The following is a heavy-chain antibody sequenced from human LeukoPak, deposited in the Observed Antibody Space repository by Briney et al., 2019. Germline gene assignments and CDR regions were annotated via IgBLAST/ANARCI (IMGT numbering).Heavy chain of an antibody. CDR1: GYTFTSYG. CDR2: ISAYNGNT. D-gene: IGHD3-22*01. V-gene: IGHV1-18*01. CDR3: ARADDYYDSSGDLFDY. J-gene: IGHJ4*02. Sequence: ASVKVSCKASGYTFTSYGISWVRQARGQGLEWMGWISAYNGNTNYAQKLQGRVTMTTDTSTSTAYMELRSLRSDDTAVYYCARADDYYDSSGDLFDYWGQGTLVTVSS.